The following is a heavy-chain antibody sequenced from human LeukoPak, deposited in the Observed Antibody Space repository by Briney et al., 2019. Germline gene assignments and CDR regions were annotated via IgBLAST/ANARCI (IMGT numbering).Heavy chain of an antibody. J-gene: IGHJ3*02. CDR3: ARAERPPRVAVAGGHAFDI. D-gene: IGHD6-19*01. CDR2: IYYSGST. V-gene: IGHV4-39*07. Sequence: SETLSLTCTVSGGSISSSSYYWGWIRQPPGKGLEWIGSIYYSGSTYYNPSLKSRVTISVDTSKNQFSLKLSSVTAADTAVYYCARAERPPRVAVAGGHAFDIWGQGTMVTVSS. CDR1: GGSISSSSYY.